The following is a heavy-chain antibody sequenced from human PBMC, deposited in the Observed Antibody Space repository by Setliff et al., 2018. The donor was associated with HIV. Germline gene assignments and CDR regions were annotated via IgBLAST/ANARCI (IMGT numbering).Heavy chain of an antibody. J-gene: IGHJ4*02. V-gene: IGHV1-3*01. CDR2: INAGDDNT. CDR3: AREIGDYYDSSGYYLSDY. Sequence: ASVKVSCKAFGYTFSTNAIHWVRQAPGQRLEWMGYINAGDDNTRYSEKFQGRVTITRDTSANTAYMELSSLRSDDTAVYYCAREIGDYYDSSGYYLSDYWGLGTLVTVSS. CDR1: GYTFSTNA. D-gene: IGHD3-22*01.